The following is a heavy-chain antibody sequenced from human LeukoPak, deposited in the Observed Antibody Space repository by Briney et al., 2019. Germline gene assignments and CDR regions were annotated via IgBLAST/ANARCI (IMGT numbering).Heavy chain of an antibody. CDR2: IRYDGSNK. Sequence: GGSLRLSYAAYGFTFSSYGMHWVRQAPGKGLEWVTFIRYDGSNKYYADSVKGRFTISRDNSKNTLYLQMNSLRAEDTAVYYCAKSSYSYGFGTRNDDAFDIWGQGTMVTVSS. CDR3: AKSSYSYGFGTRNDDAFDI. D-gene: IGHD5-18*01. J-gene: IGHJ3*02. V-gene: IGHV3-30*02. CDR1: GFTFSSYG.